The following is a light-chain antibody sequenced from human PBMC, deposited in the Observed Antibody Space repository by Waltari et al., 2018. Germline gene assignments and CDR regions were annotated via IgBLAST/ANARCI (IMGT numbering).Light chain of an antibody. V-gene: IGLV6-57*01. J-gene: IGLJ3*02. Sequence: KFTLTQPQSVSESPGKTVVLPFTRRSGSIASSFVQWYRQRPGGPPTTVIYDDTPTPSAIPERFSGSIDITSNTASLTISGLATEDEADYYCQSYDRDSWVFGGGTKLTVL. CDR3: QSYDRDSWV. CDR1: SGSIASSF. CDR2: DDT.